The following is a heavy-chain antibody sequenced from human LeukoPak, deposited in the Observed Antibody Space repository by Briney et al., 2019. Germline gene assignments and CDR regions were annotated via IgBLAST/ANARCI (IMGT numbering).Heavy chain of an antibody. J-gene: IGHJ4*02. D-gene: IGHD6-13*01. V-gene: IGHV3-7*01. CDR2: IKQDGGEK. CDR1: GFTFSSNW. Sequence: GGSLRLSCAASGFTFSSNWMRWVRQAPGKGREWVANIKQDGGEKYYVDSVKGRFTISRDNAKNSLYLQMNSLRAEDTAVYYCARVFNIKSSGTPFKYYFDYWGQGTLVTVSS. CDR3: ARVFNIKSSGTPFKYYFDY.